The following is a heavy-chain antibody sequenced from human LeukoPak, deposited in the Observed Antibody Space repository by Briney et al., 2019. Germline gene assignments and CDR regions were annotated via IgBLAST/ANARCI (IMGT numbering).Heavy chain of an antibody. V-gene: IGHV3-11*04. CDR3: ARALTYYDFWSGSLSYMDV. J-gene: IGHJ6*03. CDR1: GFTFSDYY. D-gene: IGHD3-3*01. Sequence: GGSLRLSCAASGFTFSDYYMNWIRQAPGKGLEWVSYISGSGNTIYYADSVKGRFTISRDNSKNTLYLQMNSLRAEDTAVYYCARALTYYDFWSGSLSYMDVWGKGTTVTVSS. CDR2: ISGSGNTI.